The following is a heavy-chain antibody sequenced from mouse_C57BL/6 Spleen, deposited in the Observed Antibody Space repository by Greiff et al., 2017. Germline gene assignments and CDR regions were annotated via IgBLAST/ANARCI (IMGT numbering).Heavy chain of an antibody. CDR3: ARSEVDPYAMDD. D-gene: IGHD1-1*02. CDR1: GYTFTDYN. V-gene: IGHV1-18*01. J-gene: IGHJ4*01. Sequence: EVKLQESGPELVKPGASVKIPCKASGYTFTDYNMDWVKQSHGKSLEWIGDINPNNGGTIYKQKLKGKATLTVYKSSSSAYMELRSLTSEDTAVYYCARSEVDPYAMDDWGQGTSVTVSS. CDR2: INPNNGGT.